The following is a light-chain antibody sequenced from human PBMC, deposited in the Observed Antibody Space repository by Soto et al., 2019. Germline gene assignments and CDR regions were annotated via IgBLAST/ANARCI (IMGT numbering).Light chain of an antibody. Sequence: ENVLTQSPGTLSLSPGERATLSCRASQTVRSNYLAWYQQKPGQTPRLLIYEASSRATGIPARFSGSGSGTDFTLTISSLEPEDFAVYYCQQRTNSPLTFGGGTKVEIK. V-gene: IGKV3D-20*02. CDR1: QTVRSNY. CDR2: EAS. CDR3: QQRTNSPLT. J-gene: IGKJ4*01.